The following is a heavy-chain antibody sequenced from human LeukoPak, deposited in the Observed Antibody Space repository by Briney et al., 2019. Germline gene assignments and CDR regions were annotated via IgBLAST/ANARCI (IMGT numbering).Heavy chain of an antibody. J-gene: IGHJ4*02. V-gene: IGHV1-18*01. CDR2: ISAYNGNT. D-gene: IGHD3-3*01. Sequence: ASVKVSCKASGYTFTGYGISWVRQAPGQGLEWMGWISAYNGNTNYAQKLQGRVTMTTDTSTSTAYMELRSLRSDDTAVYYCARVPFWSGYQSFDYWGQGTLVTVSS. CDR3: ARVPFWSGYQSFDY. CDR1: GYTFTGYG.